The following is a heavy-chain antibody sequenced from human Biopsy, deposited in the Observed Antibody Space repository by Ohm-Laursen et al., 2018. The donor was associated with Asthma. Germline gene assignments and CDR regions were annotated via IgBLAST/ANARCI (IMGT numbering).Heavy chain of an antibody. Sequence: GTLSLTCSLSSGSGGYMRSGNYYWGWIRQPPGKGLEWIGSIYYSGTTYYNLSLESRVTVSADTPKNQFSLKLTSVTAADTAVYYCVRGSSSWHHGPFHYYYGLDVWGQGTTATVSS. CDR3: VRGSSSWHHGPFHYYYGLDV. CDR2: IYYSGTT. D-gene: IGHD6-13*01. J-gene: IGHJ6*02. CDR1: SGSGGYMRSGNYY. V-gene: IGHV4-39*01.